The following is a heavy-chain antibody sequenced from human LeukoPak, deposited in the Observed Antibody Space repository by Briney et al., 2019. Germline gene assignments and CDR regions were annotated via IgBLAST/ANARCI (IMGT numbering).Heavy chain of an antibody. CDR2: IYTSGST. D-gene: IGHD3-10*01. J-gene: IGHJ3*02. CDR1: GGSISSYY. V-gene: IGHV4-4*07. Sequence: SETLSLTCTVSGGSISSYYWSWIRQPAGKGLEWIGRIYTSGSTNYNPSLKSRVTMSVDTSKNQFSLKLSSVTAADTAVYYCARDKRRSDYYGSGTYYPDAFDIWGQGTMVTVS. CDR3: ARDKRRSDYYGSGTYYPDAFDI.